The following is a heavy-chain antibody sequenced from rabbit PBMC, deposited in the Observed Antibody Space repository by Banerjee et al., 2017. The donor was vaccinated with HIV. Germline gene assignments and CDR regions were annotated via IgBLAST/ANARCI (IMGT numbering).Heavy chain of an antibody. J-gene: IGHJ3*01. V-gene: IGHV1S40*01. CDR3: ARNLENYAGSSYLDL. CDR2: IDAGNSAFT. Sequence: QSLEESGGDLVKPGASLTLTCTASGVSFSYSSYMCWVRQAPGKGLEWIGCIDAGNSAFTYFATWAKGRFTCSKTSSTTVTLQMTRLTAADTATYFCARNLENYAGSSYLDLWGQGTLVTVS. CDR1: GVSFSYSSY. D-gene: IGHD8-1*01.